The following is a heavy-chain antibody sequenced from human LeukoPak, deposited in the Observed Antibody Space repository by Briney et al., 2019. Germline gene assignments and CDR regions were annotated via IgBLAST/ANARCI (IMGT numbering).Heavy chain of an antibody. J-gene: IGHJ4*02. Sequence: PGGSLRLSCAASGFTFSGYTMNWVRQAPGKGLEWVSSISSSSSYIYFADSVKGRFTISRDNAKNSLYLQMNSLRAEDTAVYYCAGDLYGSGSQPFDCWGQGTLVTVSS. V-gene: IGHV3-21*01. CDR2: ISSSSSYI. D-gene: IGHD3-10*01. CDR3: AGDLYGSGSQPFDC. CDR1: GFTFSGYT.